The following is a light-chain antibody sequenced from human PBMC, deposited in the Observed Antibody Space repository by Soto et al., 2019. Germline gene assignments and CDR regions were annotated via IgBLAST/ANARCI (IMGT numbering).Light chain of an antibody. CDR1: SSNIGAGYD. V-gene: IGLV1-40*01. Sequence: QSVLTQPPSVSGAPGQRVTISCTGSSSNIGAGYDVHWYQHLPGTASKLLIYGNSNRPSGVPDRFSGSKSGTSASLAITALQAEDEADYYCQSYDSSLSGHVVFGGGTKLTVL. J-gene: IGLJ2*01. CDR2: GNS. CDR3: QSYDSSLSGHVV.